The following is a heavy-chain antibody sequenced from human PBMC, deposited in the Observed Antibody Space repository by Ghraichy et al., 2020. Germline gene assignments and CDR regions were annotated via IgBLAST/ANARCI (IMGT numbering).Heavy chain of an antibody. D-gene: IGHD3-16*01. V-gene: IGHV5-51*01. CDR3: ARFDNAYDS. Sequence: GESLNISCKGSGYGFTSYWIAWVRQTPGKGLEWMGTIYPGDSDTTYSPSFQGQVVLSADKSIRAAYLQWSSLKASDTAIYYCARFDNAYDSWGQGTLVTVSS. CDR1: GYGFTSYW. CDR2: IYPGDSDT. J-gene: IGHJ5*02.